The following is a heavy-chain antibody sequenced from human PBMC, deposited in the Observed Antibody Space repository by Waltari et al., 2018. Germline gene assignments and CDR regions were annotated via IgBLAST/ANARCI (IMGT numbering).Heavy chain of an antibody. V-gene: IGHV1-69*13. D-gene: IGHD3-10*01. CDR2: IIPIFGTA. J-gene: IGHJ3*02. CDR1: GGTSAGYA. Sequence: QVQRVQSGAGVKKPGSSVKFSCKASGGTSAGYAISWVRQAPGQGLEWMGGIIPIFGTANYAQKFQGRVTITADESTSTAYMELNSLRSEDTAVYYCARVNRAVLNAFDIWGQGTMVTVSS. CDR3: ARVNRAVLNAFDI.